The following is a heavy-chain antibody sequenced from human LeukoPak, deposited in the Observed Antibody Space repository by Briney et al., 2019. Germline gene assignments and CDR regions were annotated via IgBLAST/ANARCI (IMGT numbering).Heavy chain of an antibody. J-gene: IGHJ4*02. V-gene: IGHV3-7*01. CDR2: IKQDGSEK. CDR1: GFTFSSYS. CDR3: VREDITVAGPFDY. D-gene: IGHD6-19*01. Sequence: PGGSLRLSCAASGFTFSSYSMNWVRQAPGKGLEWVANIKQDGSEKYYVDSVKGRFTISRDNAKNSLYLQMNSLRAEDTAVYYCVREDITVAGPFDYWGQGTLVTVSS.